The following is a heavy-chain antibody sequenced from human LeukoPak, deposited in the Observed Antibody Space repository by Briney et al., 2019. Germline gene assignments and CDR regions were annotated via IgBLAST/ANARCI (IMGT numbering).Heavy chain of an antibody. D-gene: IGHD4-23*01. J-gene: IGHJ4*02. V-gene: IGHV4-34*01. Sequence: SETLSLTCAVYGGSFSGYYWSWIRQPPGKGLEWIGEINHSGSTNYNPSLKSRVTISVDTSKNQFSLKLSSVTAADTAVYYCARHGGNPYFDYWGQGTLVTVSS. CDR2: INHSGST. CDR3: ARHGGNPYFDY. CDR1: GGSFSGYY.